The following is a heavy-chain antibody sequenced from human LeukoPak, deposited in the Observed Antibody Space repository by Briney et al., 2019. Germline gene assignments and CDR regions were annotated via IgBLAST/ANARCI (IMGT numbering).Heavy chain of an antibody. Sequence: TGGSLRLSCAASGFTFSSYAMSWVRQAPGKGLEWVSAISGSGGSTYYADSVKGRFTISRDNSKNTLYLQMNSLRAEDTAVYYCANPQIASTTYGMDVWGQGTTVTVSS. CDR1: GFTFSSYA. V-gene: IGHV3-23*01. CDR3: ANPQIASTTYGMDV. J-gene: IGHJ6*02. CDR2: ISGSGGST. D-gene: IGHD6-25*01.